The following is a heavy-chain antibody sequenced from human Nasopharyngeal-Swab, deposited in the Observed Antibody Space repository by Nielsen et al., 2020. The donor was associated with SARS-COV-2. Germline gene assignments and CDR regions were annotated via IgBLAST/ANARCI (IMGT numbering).Heavy chain of an antibody. CDR1: GGTFSSYG. V-gene: IGHV1-18*01. D-gene: IGHD3-22*01. Sequence: ASVKVSCKASGGTFSSYGISWVRQAPGQGLEWMGWISAYNGNTNYAQKLQGRVTMTTDTSTSTAYMELRSLRSDDTAVYYCARDGFEWEYYDSSGRHHAFDIWGQGTMVTVSS. CDR2: ISAYNGNT. CDR3: ARDGFEWEYYDSSGRHHAFDI. J-gene: IGHJ3*02.